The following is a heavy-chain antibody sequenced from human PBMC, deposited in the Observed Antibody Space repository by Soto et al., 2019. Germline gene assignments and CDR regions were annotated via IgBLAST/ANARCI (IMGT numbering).Heavy chain of an antibody. J-gene: IGHJ4*02. D-gene: IGHD3-22*01. CDR2: IYHSGST. V-gene: IGHV4-4*02. Sequence: PSETLSLTCAVSGGSISSSNWWSWVRQPPGKGLEWIGEIYHSGSTNYNPSLKSRVTISVDKSKNQFSLKLSSVTAADTAVYYCARGRGNAYYYDSSGDNFDYWGQGTLVTVSS. CDR1: GGSISSSNW. CDR3: ARGRGNAYYYDSSGDNFDY.